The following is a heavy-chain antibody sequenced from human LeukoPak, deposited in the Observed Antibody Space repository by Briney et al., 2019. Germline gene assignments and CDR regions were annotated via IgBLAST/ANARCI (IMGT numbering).Heavy chain of an antibody. J-gene: IGHJ6*03. CDR2: IYHSGST. D-gene: IGHD1-14*01. V-gene: IGHV4-39*07. Sequence: SETLSLTCTVSGGSISSGTYYWGWIRQPPGKGLEWIGSIYHSGSTYYNPSLKSRVTISVDTSKNQFSLRLSSLTAADTALYYCARDRKYYYHMDVWGKGTTVTISS. CDR1: GGSISSGTYY. CDR3: ARDRKYYYHMDV.